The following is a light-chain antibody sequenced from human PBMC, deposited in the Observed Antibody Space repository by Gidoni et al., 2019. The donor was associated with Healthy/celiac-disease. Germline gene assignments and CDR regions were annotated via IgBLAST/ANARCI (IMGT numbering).Light chain of an antibody. Sequence: ELVLTQSPGTLSLSPGERATRSCRASQSVSSSYLAWYQQKPAQAPRRLLYGASSRATGSPDRFSGSGSWTDFTLTISRLEPEDFAVYYCQQYGSSPPYTFGQGTKLEIK. J-gene: IGKJ2*01. CDR3: QQYGSSPPYT. V-gene: IGKV3-20*01. CDR2: GAS. CDR1: QSVSSSY.